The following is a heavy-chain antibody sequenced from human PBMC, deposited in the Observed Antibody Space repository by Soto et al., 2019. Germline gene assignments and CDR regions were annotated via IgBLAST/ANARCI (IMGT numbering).Heavy chain of an antibody. V-gene: IGHV3-33*01. D-gene: IGHD3-3*01. J-gene: IGHJ6*02. CDR2: IWYDGSNK. Sequence: GGSLRLSCAASGFTFSSYGMHWVRQAPGKGLEWVAVIWYDGSNKYYADSVKGRFTISRDNSKNTLYLQMNSLRAEDTAVYYCARDVLTPYYDFWSGYDYYYYYGMDVWGQGTTVTVSS. CDR3: ARDVLTPYYDFWSGYDYYYYYGMDV. CDR1: GFTFSSYG.